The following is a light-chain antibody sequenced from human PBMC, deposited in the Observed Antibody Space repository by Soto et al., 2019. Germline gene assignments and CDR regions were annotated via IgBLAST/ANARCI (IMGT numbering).Light chain of an antibody. V-gene: IGKV3-20*01. CDR1: QSVTSSY. CDR3: QHYGTSLSWT. J-gene: IGKJ1*01. Sequence: ENVLTQCPGPLSFSPGEKATLSCRASQSVTSSYLTWYQQKPGQAPRLLIYGASNRATGIPDRFSGSGSGTDFTLTISRLEPEDFAVYCCQHYGTSLSWTFGQGTKVDIK. CDR2: GAS.